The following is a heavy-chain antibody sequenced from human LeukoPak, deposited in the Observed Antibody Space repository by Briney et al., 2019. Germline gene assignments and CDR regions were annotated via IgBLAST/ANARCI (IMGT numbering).Heavy chain of an antibody. J-gene: IGHJ4*02. CDR2: ISYDGSNK. V-gene: IGHV3-30*18. CDR3: AKVYDSSVSPQGSFDY. D-gene: IGHD3-22*01. Sequence: GGSLRLSCAASGFTFSSYGMHWVRQAPGKGLEWVAVISYDGSNKYYADSVKGRFTISRDNSKNTLYLQMNSLRAEDTAVYYCAKVYDSSVSPQGSFDYWGQGPRVPVPS. CDR1: GFTFSSYG.